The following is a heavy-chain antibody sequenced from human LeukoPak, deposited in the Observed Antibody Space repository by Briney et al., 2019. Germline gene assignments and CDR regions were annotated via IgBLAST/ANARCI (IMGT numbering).Heavy chain of an antibody. D-gene: IGHD2-2*01. V-gene: IGHV3-74*01. Sequence: GGSLRLSCAASGFTFSNFWMYWLRQAPGKGLVWVSRINREGTTTVYADSVKGRFTNSKDNAKSTLYLQMNSLRAEDTAVYYCARDSYTSPDYWGQGTLVTVSA. CDR1: GFTFSNFW. CDR2: INREGTTT. CDR3: ARDSYTSPDY. J-gene: IGHJ4*02.